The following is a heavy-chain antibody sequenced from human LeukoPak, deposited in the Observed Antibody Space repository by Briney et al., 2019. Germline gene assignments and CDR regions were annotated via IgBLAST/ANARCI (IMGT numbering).Heavy chain of an antibody. CDR1: GFTFSTYA. Sequence: GGTLGLSCVASGFTFSTYAMSWVRQAPGKGLEWVSSISGSGGNTYYADSVKGRFSISRDNSKNTLYLQMNSLRAEDSAVYYCAKVGGSSAFWGQGTLVTVSS. CDR3: AKVGGSSAF. CDR2: ISGSGGNT. D-gene: IGHD6-25*01. V-gene: IGHV3-23*01. J-gene: IGHJ4*02.